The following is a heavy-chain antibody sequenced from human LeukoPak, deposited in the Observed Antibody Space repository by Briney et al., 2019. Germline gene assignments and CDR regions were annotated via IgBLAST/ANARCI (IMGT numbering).Heavy chain of an antibody. V-gene: IGHV4-39*02. Sequence: SETLSLTCTVSGGSISSSSYYWGWIRQPPGKGLEWIGSIYYSGSTYYNPSLKSRVTISVDTSKNQFSLKLSSVTAADTAVYYCAREKQQLHDAFDIWGQGTMVTVSS. D-gene: IGHD6-13*01. J-gene: IGHJ3*02. CDR1: GGSISSSSYY. CDR2: IYYSGST. CDR3: AREKQQLHDAFDI.